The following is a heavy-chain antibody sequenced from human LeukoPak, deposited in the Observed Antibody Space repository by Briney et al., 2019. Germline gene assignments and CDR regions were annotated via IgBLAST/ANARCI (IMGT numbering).Heavy chain of an antibody. Sequence: PSETLSLTCTVSGGSISSSSYYWGWIRQPPGKGLGWIGSIYYSGGTKYIPSLKSRVTMSVDTSKNQFSLRLTSVTAADTAIYYCVRSSENYFGPWGQGTLVTVSS. CDR3: VRSSENYFGP. V-gene: IGHV4-39*07. D-gene: IGHD3-10*01. CDR1: GGSISSSSYY. CDR2: IYYSGGT. J-gene: IGHJ5*02.